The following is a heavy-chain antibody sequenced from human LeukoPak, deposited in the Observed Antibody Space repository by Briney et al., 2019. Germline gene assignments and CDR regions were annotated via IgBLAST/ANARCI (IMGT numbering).Heavy chain of an antibody. CDR1: GFTFSSYG. J-gene: IGHJ6*03. V-gene: IGHV3-30*03. Sequence: GGSLRLSCVASGFTFSSYGMHWVRQAPDRGLEWVAVISYDGSDKYYVDSVKGRFTISRDNAKNSLYLQMDSLGPDDTAVYYCARDPYSGNYGNDYYYYMDVWGKGTTVTISS. CDR2: ISYDGSDK. D-gene: IGHD1-26*01. CDR3: ARDPYSGNYGNDYYYYMDV.